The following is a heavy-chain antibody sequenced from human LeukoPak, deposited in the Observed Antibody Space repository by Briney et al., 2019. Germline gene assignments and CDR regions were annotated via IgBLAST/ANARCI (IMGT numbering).Heavy chain of an antibody. J-gene: IGHJ4*02. Sequence: SETLSLTRAFYGGSFRGYYWSWIRQPPAKGLEGMGEINHSGSTNHNPSLQSQVTISVDTSKNQFSLKPGSLTAAETAVYYCAGSRWRVRREEFDYWGQGTLVTVSS. CDR1: GGSFRGYY. V-gene: IGHV4-34*01. D-gene: IGHD6-19*01. CDR3: AGSRWRVRREEFDY. CDR2: INHSGST.